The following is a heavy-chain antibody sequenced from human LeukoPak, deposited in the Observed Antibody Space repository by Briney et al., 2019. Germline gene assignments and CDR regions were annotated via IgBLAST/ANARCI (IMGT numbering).Heavy chain of an antibody. J-gene: IGHJ4*02. CDR3: ATSSGWYRFFDY. D-gene: IGHD6-19*01. CDR1: GFTFSSYG. CDR2: ISSSGSTI. Sequence: PGGSLRLSCAASGFTFSSYGMHWVRQAPGKGLEWVSYISSSGSTIYYADSVKGRFTISRDNAKNSLYLQMNSLRAEDTAVYYCATSSGWYRFFDYWGQGTLVTVSS. V-gene: IGHV3-48*04.